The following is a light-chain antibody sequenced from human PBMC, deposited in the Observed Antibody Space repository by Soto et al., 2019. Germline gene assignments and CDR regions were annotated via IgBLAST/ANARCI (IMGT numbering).Light chain of an antibody. J-gene: IGLJ2*01. CDR1: SSNIGTNS. CDR3: AAWDDSLHGPV. CDR2: NND. V-gene: IGLV1-44*01. Sequence: QSVLTQPPSASGTPGQRVNISCSGGSSNIGTNSVSWYQHLPGTAPKVIIDNNDRRPSRVPDRLSGSKSDTSASLAISALQSEDETDYYCAAWDDSLHGPVFGGGTQLTVL.